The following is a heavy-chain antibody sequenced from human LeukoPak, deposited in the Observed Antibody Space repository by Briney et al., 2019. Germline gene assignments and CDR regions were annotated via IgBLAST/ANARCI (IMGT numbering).Heavy chain of an antibody. CDR1: GFTFSSYA. V-gene: IGHV3-23*01. CDR2: ISGSGGST. Sequence: PGGSLRLSCAVSGFTFSSYAMSWVPQAPGKGLECVSGISGSGGSTHYADSVKGRFTISRDTSKNTLFLQMNSLRAEDTAVYYCAKVGGYDRYYFDYWGQGALVTVSS. D-gene: IGHD5-12*01. CDR3: AKVGGYDRYYFDY. J-gene: IGHJ4*02.